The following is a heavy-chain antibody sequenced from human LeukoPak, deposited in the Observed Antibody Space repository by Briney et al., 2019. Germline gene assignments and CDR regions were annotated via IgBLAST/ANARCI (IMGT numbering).Heavy chain of an antibody. CDR2: ISGSSGLT. J-gene: IGHJ4*02. D-gene: IGHD3-3*01. Sequence: GGSLRPSCAASGFTFSNHAMSWVRQAPGRGLEWVSAISGSSGLTYYADSVKGRFTISRDNSKNTLYLQMNSLRAEDTAVYYCASDSWSGPTTGYFDYWGQGTLVTVSS. CDR3: ASDSWSGPTTGYFDY. CDR1: GFTFSNHA. V-gene: IGHV3-23*01.